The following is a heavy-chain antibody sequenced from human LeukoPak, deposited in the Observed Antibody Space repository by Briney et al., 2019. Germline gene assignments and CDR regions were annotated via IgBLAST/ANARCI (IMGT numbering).Heavy chain of an antibody. D-gene: IGHD3-10*01. V-gene: IGHV4-4*07. CDR2: IYTSGST. Sequence: SSETLSLTCTVSGGSISSYYWSWIRQPAGKGLEWIGRIYTSGSTSYNPSLKSRVTMSVDTSKNQFSLKLSSVTAADTAVYYCARGAYYYGSGSYYNTPLALYYMDVWGKGTTVTVSS. CDR3: ARGAYYYGSGSYYNTPLALYYMDV. J-gene: IGHJ6*03. CDR1: GGSISSYY.